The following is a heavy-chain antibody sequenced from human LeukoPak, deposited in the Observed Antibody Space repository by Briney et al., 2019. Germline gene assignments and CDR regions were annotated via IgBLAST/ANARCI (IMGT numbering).Heavy chain of an antibody. CDR3: ASASLVAPRNYYMDV. V-gene: IGHV1-2*02. D-gene: IGHD5-12*01. CDR1: GYTFTGYY. CDR2: INPNSGGT. Sequence: ASVKVSCKASGYTFTGYYMHWVRQAPGQGLEWMGWINPNSGGTNYAQKFQGRVTMTRDTSISTAYMELSRLRSDDTAVYYCASASLVAPRNYYMDVWGKGTTVTVSS. J-gene: IGHJ6*03.